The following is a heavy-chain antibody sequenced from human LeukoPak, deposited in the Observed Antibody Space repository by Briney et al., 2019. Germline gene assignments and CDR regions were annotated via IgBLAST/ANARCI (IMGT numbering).Heavy chain of an antibody. V-gene: IGHV4-34*01. CDR1: GGSFSGYY. Sequence: PSETLSLTCAVYGGSFSGYYWSWIRQPPGKGLEWIGEINHSGSTNYNPSLKSRVTISVDTSKNQFSLKLSSVTAADTAVYYCARVRSRLTTVTTWTVTQKKNWFDLWGQGTLVTVSS. CDR3: ARVRSRLTTVTTWTVTQKKNWFDL. CDR2: INHSGST. J-gene: IGHJ5*02. D-gene: IGHD4-17*01.